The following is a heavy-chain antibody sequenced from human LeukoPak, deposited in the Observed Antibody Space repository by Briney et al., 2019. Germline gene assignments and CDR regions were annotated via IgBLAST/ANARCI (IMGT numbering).Heavy chain of an antibody. CDR1: GGTFSSYA. J-gene: IGHJ4*02. CDR2: IIPIFGTA. Sequence: SVKVSCKASGGTFSSYAISWVRQAPGQGLEWMGGIIPIFGTANYAQKCQGRVTITTDESTSTAYMELSSLRSEDTAVYYCARAKNKARVTIMDSSGYFHFDYWGQGTLVTVSS. D-gene: IGHD3-22*01. V-gene: IGHV1-69*05. CDR3: ARAKNKARVTIMDSSGYFHFDY.